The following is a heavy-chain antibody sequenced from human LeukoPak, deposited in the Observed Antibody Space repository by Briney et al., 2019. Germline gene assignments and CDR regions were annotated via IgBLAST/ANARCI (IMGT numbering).Heavy chain of an antibody. Sequence: SETLSLTCAVYGESFSGYFWNWIRQAPGKGLEWIGEINNSGTTNYNPSLKSRVTISVDTSKNQFSLKLSSVTAADTAVYYCARKSTRYFDSLNWFDPWGQGTLVTVSS. CDR3: ARKSTRYFDSLNWFDP. CDR1: GESFSGYF. D-gene: IGHD3-9*01. J-gene: IGHJ5*02. CDR2: INNSGTT. V-gene: IGHV4-34*01.